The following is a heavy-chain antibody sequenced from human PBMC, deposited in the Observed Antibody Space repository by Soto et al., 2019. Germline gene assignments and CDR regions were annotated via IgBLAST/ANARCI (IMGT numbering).Heavy chain of an antibody. V-gene: IGHV3-23*01. CDR1: GFTFSSYA. J-gene: IGHJ4*02. CDR3: AKSRYSDSSGDCYDY. Sequence: GGSLRLSCAASGFTFSSYAMGWVRQAPGKGLEWVAGIGVSGRTTYYADSVKGRFTMSRDNSDNTLFLQMNSLRADETAVYYCAKSRYSDSSGDCYDYWGQGTLVTVSS. CDR2: IGVSGRTT. D-gene: IGHD3-22*01.